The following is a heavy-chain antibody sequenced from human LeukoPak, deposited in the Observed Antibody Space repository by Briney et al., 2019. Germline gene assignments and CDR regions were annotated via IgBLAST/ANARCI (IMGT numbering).Heavy chain of an antibody. Sequence: GASVKVSCKASGYTFTSYYMHWVRQAPGQGLEWMGIINPSGGSTSYAQKFQGRVTMTRDTSTSTVYMELSGLRSEDTAVYYCARNLAPMTLDYWGQGTLVTVSS. D-gene: IGHD3-22*01. CDR2: INPSGGST. CDR1: GYTFTSYY. V-gene: IGHV1-46*01. CDR3: ARNLAPMTLDY. J-gene: IGHJ4*02.